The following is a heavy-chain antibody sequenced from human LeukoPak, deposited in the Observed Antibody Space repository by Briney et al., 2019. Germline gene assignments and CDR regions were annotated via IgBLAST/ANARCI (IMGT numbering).Heavy chain of an antibody. V-gene: IGHV3-23*01. Sequence: GGSLRLSCAASGFSFSYYAMDWVRPAPGEGLEWVSGLSGSGVSTYYADSVKGRFTISRDSSKNTLYLQLNDLRAEDTAVYYCAKHYSGSSTASFDSWGQGTLVTVSS. CDR3: AKHYSGSSTASFDS. CDR2: LSGSGVST. J-gene: IGHJ4*02. D-gene: IGHD1-26*01. CDR1: GFSFSYYA.